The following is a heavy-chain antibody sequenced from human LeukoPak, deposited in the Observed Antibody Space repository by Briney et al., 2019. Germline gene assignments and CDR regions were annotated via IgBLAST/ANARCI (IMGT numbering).Heavy chain of an antibody. CDR3: ARVGIDSSGYYHYYYYMDV. V-gene: IGHV4-34*01. CDR2: INHSGSN. CDR1: GGSFGGYY. J-gene: IGHJ6*03. D-gene: IGHD3-22*01. Sequence: PSETLSLTCAVYGGSFGGYYWSWIRQPPGQGLEWIGEINHSGSNNYDPSLKSRVTISVDTSKNQFSLKLSSVTAADTAVYYCARVGIDSSGYYHYYYYMDVWGKGTTVTVSS.